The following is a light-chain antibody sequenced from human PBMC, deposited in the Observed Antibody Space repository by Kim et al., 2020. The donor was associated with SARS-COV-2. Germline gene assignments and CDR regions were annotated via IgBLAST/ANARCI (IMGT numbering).Light chain of an antibody. V-gene: IGLV3-1*01. J-gene: IGLJ3*02. CDR1: KLGNKY. Sequence: VSPGQTASITCSGDKLGNKYTCWYQQKPGQSPVLVIYQDSKRPSGIPERFSGSNSGNTATLTISGTQAMDEADYYCQAWDRTTVVFGGGTQLSVL. CDR3: QAWDRTTVV. CDR2: QDS.